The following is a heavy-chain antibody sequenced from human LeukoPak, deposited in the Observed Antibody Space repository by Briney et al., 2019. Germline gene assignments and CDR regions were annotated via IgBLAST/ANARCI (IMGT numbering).Heavy chain of an antibody. CDR1: GYTFTSYD. V-gene: IGHV1-8*03. J-gene: IGHJ3*02. D-gene: IGHD3-10*01. Sequence: ASVKVSCKASGYTFTSYDINWVRQAPGQGLEWMGWMNPNSGNTGYAQKFQGRVTITRNTSISTAYMELSSLRSEDTAVYYCARGSSGSSYYAFDIWGQGTMVTVSS. CDR2: MNPNSGNT. CDR3: ARGSSGSSYYAFDI.